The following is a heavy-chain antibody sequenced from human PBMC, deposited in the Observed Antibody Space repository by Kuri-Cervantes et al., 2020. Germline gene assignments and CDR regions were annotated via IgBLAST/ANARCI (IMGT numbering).Heavy chain of an antibody. V-gene: IGHV4-61*01. CDR2: IYYSGST. CDR1: GGSVSSGSYY. J-gene: IGHJ3*02. D-gene: IGHD1-26*01. Sequence: SETLSLTCTVSGGSVSSGSYYWSWIRQPPGKGLEWIGYIYYSGSTNYNPSLKSRVTISVDTSKNQFSLKLSSVTAAGTAVYYCVRGGTRRIVGTTRAFDIWGQGTMVTVSS. CDR3: VRGGTRRIVGTTRAFDI.